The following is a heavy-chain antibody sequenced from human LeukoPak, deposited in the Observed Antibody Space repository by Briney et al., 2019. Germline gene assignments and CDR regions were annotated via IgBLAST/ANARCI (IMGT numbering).Heavy chain of an antibody. CDR2: FSGSGGTT. D-gene: IGHD2-21*02. CDR3: AKRTYCGSDCYFDF. Sequence: GGSLRLSCAASGFTFSSYAMNWVRQAPGRGLEWVSGFSGSGGTTYYADSVKGRFTISRDNSKNTLYLQMNSLRAEDTAVYYCAKRTYCGSDCYFDFWGQGTLVTVSS. CDR1: GFTFSSYA. V-gene: IGHV3-23*01. J-gene: IGHJ4*02.